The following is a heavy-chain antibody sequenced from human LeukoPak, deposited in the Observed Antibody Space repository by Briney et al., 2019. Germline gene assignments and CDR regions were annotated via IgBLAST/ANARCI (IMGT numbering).Heavy chain of an antibody. Sequence: PGGSLRLSCAAPGLTFSSHWMHWVRQAPGKGLVWVSRITNDGSSTTYADSVKGRFTISRDNSQNTLYLQMNSLRAEDTAVYYCARDAGSSYDYWGQGTLVTVSS. CDR3: ARDAGSSYDY. D-gene: IGHD2-15*01. V-gene: IGHV3-74*01. J-gene: IGHJ4*02. CDR1: GLTFSSHW. CDR2: ITNDGSST.